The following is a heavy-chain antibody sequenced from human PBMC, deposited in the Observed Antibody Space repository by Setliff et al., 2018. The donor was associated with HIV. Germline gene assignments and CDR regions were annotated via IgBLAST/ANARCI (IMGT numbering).Heavy chain of an antibody. CDR2: IYSSGST. Sequence: SETLSLTCTVAGGSINGYYWSWIRQPAGKGLEWIGRIYSSGSTNYNPSLRSRATISLDTSKNQFSLKLTSVTAADTAVYYCARYSPRGYTLTGPYWGQGTLVTVSS. CDR3: ARYSPRGYTLTGPY. V-gene: IGHV4-4*07. J-gene: IGHJ4*02. D-gene: IGHD6-25*01. CDR1: GGSINGYY.